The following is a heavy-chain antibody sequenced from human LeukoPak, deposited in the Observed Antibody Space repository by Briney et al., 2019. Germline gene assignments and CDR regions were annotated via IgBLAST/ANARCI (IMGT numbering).Heavy chain of an antibody. CDR3: ARADELGDHHIDS. Sequence: ASVKVSCKASGYTFTAYYIHWLRQAPGQGLEWMGWVNPNTVATMYAQKFQGRVTMTRDMSISTAYIDVSRLLSDDTAVYYCARADELGDHHIDSWGQGTLVTVSS. CDR1: GYTFTAYY. D-gene: IGHD2-21*02. CDR2: VNPNTVAT. V-gene: IGHV1-2*02. J-gene: IGHJ4*02.